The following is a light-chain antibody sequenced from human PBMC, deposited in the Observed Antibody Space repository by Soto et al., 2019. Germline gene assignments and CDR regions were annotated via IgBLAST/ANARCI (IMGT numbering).Light chain of an antibody. Sequence: DIQMTQTPSTLPASVGDTVSILCRASESISSWLAWYQQKPGNAPRLLIYDASKLGRGVPSRFSGAGSGTEFILTISSLQPDDFATYFCQQYNSLSPRTFGQGTKV. CDR3: QQYNSLSPRT. V-gene: IGKV1-5*02. J-gene: IGKJ1*01. CDR1: ESISSW. CDR2: DAS.